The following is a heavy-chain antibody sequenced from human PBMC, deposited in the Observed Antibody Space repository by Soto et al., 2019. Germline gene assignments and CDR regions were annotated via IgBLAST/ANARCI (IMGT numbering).Heavy chain of an antibody. CDR1: GGTFSSYT. CDR3: ARGYYSGSIPPSFDY. V-gene: IGHV1-69*01. D-gene: IGHD1-26*01. J-gene: IGHJ4*02. Sequence: QLQLVQSGAEVREPGSSVKVSCKASGGTFSSYTVIWVRQAPGQGLEWMGGITPTLNIAKYAEKFQGRVTITADESTSTVNMHLSRLRSEDTAVYFCARGYYSGSIPPSFDYWGQGTLVVVSS. CDR2: ITPTLNIA.